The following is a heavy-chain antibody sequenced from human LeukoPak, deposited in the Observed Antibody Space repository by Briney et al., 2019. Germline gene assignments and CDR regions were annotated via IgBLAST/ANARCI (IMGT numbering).Heavy chain of an antibody. CDR3: ARGSENMIGPHFDY. CDR1: GGTFSSYA. CDR2: IIPIFGTA. V-gene: IGHV1-69*05. D-gene: IGHD3-22*01. Sequence: GASVKVSCKASGGTFSSYAISWVRQAPGQGLEWMGRIIPIFGTANYAQKFQGRVTITTDESTSTAYMELSSLRSEDTAVYYCARGSENMIGPHFDYWGQGTLVTVSS. J-gene: IGHJ4*02.